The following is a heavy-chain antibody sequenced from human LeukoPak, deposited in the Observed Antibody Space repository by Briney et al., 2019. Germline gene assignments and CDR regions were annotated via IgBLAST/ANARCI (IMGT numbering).Heavy chain of an antibody. CDR2: IRYDGSNK. CDR1: GFTFSSCG. CDR3: AKNYCDSSGSQYYFDY. V-gene: IGHV3-30*02. J-gene: IGHJ4*02. Sequence: GGSLRLSCAASGFTFSSCGMHWVRQAPGKGLEWVAFIRYDGSNKYYADSVKGRFTIYRDNSKNTLYLQMNSLRPEDTAVYYCAKNYCDSSGSQYYFDYWGQGTLVTVSS. D-gene: IGHD3-22*01.